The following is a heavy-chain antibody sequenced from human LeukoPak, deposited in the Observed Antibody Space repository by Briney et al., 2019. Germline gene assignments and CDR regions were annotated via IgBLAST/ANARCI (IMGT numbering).Heavy chain of an antibody. Sequence: GGSLRLSCAASGFTFDDYAMHWVRQAPGRGPEWVSGISWNSGSIGYADSVKGRFTISRDNAKNSLYLQMNSLRAEDTALYYCAKDMGGSLGSWYQAFDIWGQGTMVTVSS. CDR1: GFTFDDYA. CDR3: AKDMGGSLGSWYQAFDI. J-gene: IGHJ3*02. V-gene: IGHV3-9*01. D-gene: IGHD6-13*01. CDR2: ISWNSGSI.